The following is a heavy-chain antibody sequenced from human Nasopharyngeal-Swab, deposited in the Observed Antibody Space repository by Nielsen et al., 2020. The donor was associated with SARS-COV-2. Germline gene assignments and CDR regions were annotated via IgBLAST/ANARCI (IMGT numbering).Heavy chain of an antibody. J-gene: IGHJ4*02. Sequence: WIRQPPGKGLGWVAVISYDGSNKYHADSVKGRFTISRDNSKNTLYLQMNSLRPEDTAVYYCAGTLYYGSGSYPHFDYWGQGTLVTVSS. D-gene: IGHD3-10*01. V-gene: IGHV3-30-3*01. CDR2: ISYDGSNK. CDR3: AGTLYYGSGSYPHFDY.